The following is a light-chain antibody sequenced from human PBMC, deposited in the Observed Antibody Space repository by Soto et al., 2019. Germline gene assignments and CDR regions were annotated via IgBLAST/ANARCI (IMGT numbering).Light chain of an antibody. CDR2: EVT. CDR3: SSYAGSNNLV. V-gene: IGLV2-8*02. J-gene: IGLJ3*02. CDR1: SSDVGGYNY. Sequence: QSVLTQPPSASRSPGQSVTISCTGASSDVGGYNYVSWCQQHPGKAPKLMIYEVTKRPSGVPDRFSGSKSGNTASLTVSGLQAEDEADYYCSSYAGSNNLVFGGGTKLTVL.